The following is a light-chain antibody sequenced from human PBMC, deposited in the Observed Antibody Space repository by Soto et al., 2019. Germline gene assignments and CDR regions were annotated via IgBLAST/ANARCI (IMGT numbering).Light chain of an antibody. CDR1: QGISSS. J-gene: IGKJ2*01. CDR2: GAS. CDR3: QQLNSYPPT. Sequence: DIQLTQSPSFLSASVGDRVTVTCRASQGISSSLAWYQQKPGKAPKLLIYGASTLQSGVPSRFSGSGSGTEFTLTISSLQPEDFSTYYCQQLNSYPPTFGQGTKLGIK. V-gene: IGKV1-9*01.